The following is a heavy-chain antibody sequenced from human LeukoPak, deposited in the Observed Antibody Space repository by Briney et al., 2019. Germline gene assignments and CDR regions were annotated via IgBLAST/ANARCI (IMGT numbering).Heavy chain of an antibody. V-gene: IGHV1-8*03. CDR3: AVNYYDSSGPLS. D-gene: IGHD3-22*01. CDR1: GYTFTSYD. Sequence: ASVKVSCKASGYTFTSYDINWVRQATGQGLEWMGWMNPNSGNTGYAQKFQGRVTITRNTSISTAYMELSSLRSEDTAVYYCAVNYYDSSGPLSWGQGTLVTVSS. CDR2: MNPNSGNT. J-gene: IGHJ4*02.